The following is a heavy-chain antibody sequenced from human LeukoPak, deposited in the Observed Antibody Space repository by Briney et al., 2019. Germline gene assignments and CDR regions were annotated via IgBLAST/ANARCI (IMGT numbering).Heavy chain of an antibody. Sequence: PGGSLRLSCAASGFIFSSYVMIWVRQAPGKGLEWVSIIGTSGGDIHYADSVKGRFSIPRDNSKNTLSPQMNSLRVDDTAVYYCARDPNWGSGYWGQGTLVTVSS. V-gene: IGHV3-23*01. CDR1: GFIFSSYV. CDR3: ARDPNWGSGY. CDR2: IGTSGGDI. D-gene: IGHD7-27*01. J-gene: IGHJ4*02.